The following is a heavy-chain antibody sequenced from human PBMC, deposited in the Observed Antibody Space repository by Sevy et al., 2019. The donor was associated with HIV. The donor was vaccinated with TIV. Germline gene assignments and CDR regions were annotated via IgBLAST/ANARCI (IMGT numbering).Heavy chain of an antibody. V-gene: IGHV3-21*01. CDR2: ISSSSSYI. CDR1: GFTFSSYS. CDR3: ASENGAYSNSWYYFDY. D-gene: IGHD6-13*01. J-gene: IGHJ4*02. Sequence: GGSLRLSCAASGFTFSSYSMNWVRQAPGKGLEWVSSISSSSSYIYYADSVKGRFTISRDNAKNSLYLQMNSLRAEDTAVYYCASENGAYSNSWYYFDYWGQGTLVTVSS.